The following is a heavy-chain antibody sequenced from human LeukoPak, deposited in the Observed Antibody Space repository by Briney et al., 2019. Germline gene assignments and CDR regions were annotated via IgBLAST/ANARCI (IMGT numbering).Heavy chain of an antibody. CDR2: IIPILGIA. V-gene: IGHV1-69*04. Sequence: ASVKVSCKASGGSFSSSAISSVRHTPGPGLEWMGRIIPILGIANYAQKFQGRVTITADKSTSTAYMELSSLRSEDTAVYYCAITPVAGTVVDYWGQGTLVTVSS. CDR3: AITPVAGTVVDY. CDR1: GGSFSSSA. D-gene: IGHD6-19*01. J-gene: IGHJ4*02.